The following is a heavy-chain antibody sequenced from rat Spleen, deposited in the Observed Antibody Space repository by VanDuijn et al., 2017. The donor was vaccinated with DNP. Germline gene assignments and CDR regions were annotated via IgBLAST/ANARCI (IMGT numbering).Heavy chain of an antibody. CDR3: ATPSD. D-gene: IGHD3-2*01. CDR2: ITSSGGST. CDR1: GSTFNYYW. Sequence: EVQLVESGGDLVQPGGSLKLSCVASGSTFNYYWMTWIRQVPGKGLEWVASITSSGGSTYYPDSVKGRFTISRDNAKSTLYLQMNSLRSEDMGTYYCATPSDWGQGVMVTVSS. J-gene: IGHJ2*01. V-gene: IGHV5-31*01.